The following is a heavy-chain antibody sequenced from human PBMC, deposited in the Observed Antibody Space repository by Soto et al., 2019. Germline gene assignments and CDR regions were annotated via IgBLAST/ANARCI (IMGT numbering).Heavy chain of an antibody. CDR2: ISYDGSNK. J-gene: IGHJ4*02. Sequence: HGGCVRQGCVECGFTVRGYGMNSKRQAPGKGLEWVAVISYDGSNKYYADSVKGRFTISRDNSKNTLYLQMNSLRAEDTAVYYCARDGIGGTVFYGYFDYWGQGTLVTVSS. D-gene: IGHD1-1*01. V-gene: IGHV3-30*03. CDR1: GFTVRGYG. CDR3: ARDGIGGTVFYGYFDY.